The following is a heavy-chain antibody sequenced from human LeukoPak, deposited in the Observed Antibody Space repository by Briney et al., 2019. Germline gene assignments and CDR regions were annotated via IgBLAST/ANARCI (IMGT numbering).Heavy chain of an antibody. Sequence: GGSLRLSCAASGFTVSSNYMSWVRQAPGKGLEWVSVIYSIGTTFYADSVKGRFTISRDSSQNTAILQMNGLRDEDTAVYYCATGRFGESQMDYWGQGTLVTVSS. J-gene: IGHJ4*02. V-gene: IGHV3-53*01. D-gene: IGHD3-10*01. CDR1: GFTVSSNY. CDR2: IYSIGTT. CDR3: ATGRFGESQMDY.